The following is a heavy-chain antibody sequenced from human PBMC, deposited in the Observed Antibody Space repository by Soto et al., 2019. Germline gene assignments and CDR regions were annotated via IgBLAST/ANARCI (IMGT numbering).Heavy chain of an antibody. CDR2: ISHDESKK. D-gene: IGHD3-22*01. Sequence: QVQLVESGGGVVQPGRSLRLSCAASGFSFSTFCMHWVRQAPGKGLEWVALISHDESKKYYVDSVRGRFTISRNNSKNTLYLQMNSLRDEDTALYYCANAFSGYYVDYWGQGTLVTVSS. J-gene: IGHJ4*02. CDR1: GFSFSTFC. CDR3: ANAFSGYYVDY. V-gene: IGHV3-30*18.